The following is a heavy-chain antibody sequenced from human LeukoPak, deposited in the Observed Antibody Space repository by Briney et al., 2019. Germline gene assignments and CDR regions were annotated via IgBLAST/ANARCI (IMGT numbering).Heavy chain of an antibody. D-gene: IGHD3-22*01. CDR2: INWNGGST. Sequence: PGGSLRLSCAASGFTFSSYAMSWVRQAPGKGLEWVSGINWNGGSTGYADSVKGRFTISRDNAKNSLYLQMNSLRAEDTALYYCARGLYYYDSSGYYYLGYWGQGTLVTVSS. J-gene: IGHJ4*02. V-gene: IGHV3-20*04. CDR1: GFTFSSYA. CDR3: ARGLYYYDSSGYYYLGY.